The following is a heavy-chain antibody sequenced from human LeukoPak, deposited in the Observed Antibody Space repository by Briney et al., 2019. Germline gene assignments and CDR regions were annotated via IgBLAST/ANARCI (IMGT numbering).Heavy chain of an antibody. CDR3: ASAGYDILAFGY. Sequence: SETLSLTCTVSGGSISSSSYYWGWIRQPPGKGLEWIGSIYYSGSTYYNPSLNSRVTMSVDTSKNQFSLKLSSVTAADTAVYYCASAGYDILAFGYWGQGTLVTVSS. CDR2: IYYSGST. J-gene: IGHJ4*02. CDR1: GGSISSSSYY. D-gene: IGHD3-9*01. V-gene: IGHV4-39*01.